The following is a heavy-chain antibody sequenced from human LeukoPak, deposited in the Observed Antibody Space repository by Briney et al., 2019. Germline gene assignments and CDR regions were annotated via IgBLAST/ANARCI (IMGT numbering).Heavy chain of an antibody. J-gene: IGHJ5*02. CDR1: GGSISSYY. D-gene: IGHD3-10*01. V-gene: IGHV4-59*01. Sequence: SETLSLTCTVSGGSISSYYWSWIRQPPGKGLEWIGYIYYSGSTNYNPSLKSRVTISVDTSKNQFSLKLSSVTAADTAVYYCAREQRPYYYGSGRWGWFDPWGQGTLVTVSS. CDR2: IYYSGST. CDR3: AREQRPYYYGSGRWGWFDP.